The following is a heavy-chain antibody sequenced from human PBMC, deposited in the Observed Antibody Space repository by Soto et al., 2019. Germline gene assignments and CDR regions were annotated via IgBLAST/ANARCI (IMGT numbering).Heavy chain of an antibody. Sequence: GGSLRLSCAASGFTFSSYSMNWVRQAPGKGLEWVSYISSSSSTIYYADSAKGRFTISRDNAKNSLYLQMNSLRAEDTAVYYCARGLQITTDVPGSNWFDPWGQGTLVTVSS. J-gene: IGHJ5*02. CDR1: GFTFSSYS. CDR2: ISSSSSTI. D-gene: IGHD3-3*01. V-gene: IGHV3-48*01. CDR3: ARGLQITTDVPGSNWFDP.